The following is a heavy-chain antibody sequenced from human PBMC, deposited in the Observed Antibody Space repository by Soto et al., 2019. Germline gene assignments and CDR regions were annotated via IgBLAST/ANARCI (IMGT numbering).Heavy chain of an antibody. CDR3: ARGDSTDCSNGVCSFFYNHDMDV. J-gene: IGHJ6*02. Sequence: ASVKVSCKASGYSFTDYHIHWVRQAPGQGLEWLGRINPKSGGTSTAQKFQGWVTMTTDTSISTASMELTRLTSDDTAIYYCARGDSTDCSNGVCSFFYNHDMDVCGQGITVT. V-gene: IGHV1-2*04. CDR2: INPKSGGT. CDR1: GYSFTDYH. D-gene: IGHD2-8*01.